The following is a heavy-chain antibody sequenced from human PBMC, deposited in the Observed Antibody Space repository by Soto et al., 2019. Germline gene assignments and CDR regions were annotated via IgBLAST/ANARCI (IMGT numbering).Heavy chain of an antibody. CDR3: ARDAVAATDAFDI. Sequence: SETLSLTCAVSGGSSSSSNWWSWVRQPPGKGLEWIGEIYHSGSTNYNPSLKSRVTISVDKSKNQFSLKLSSVTAADTAVYYCARDAVAATDAFDIWGQGTMVTVSS. J-gene: IGHJ3*02. CDR1: GGSSSSSNW. D-gene: IGHD1-26*01. V-gene: IGHV4-4*02. CDR2: IYHSGST.